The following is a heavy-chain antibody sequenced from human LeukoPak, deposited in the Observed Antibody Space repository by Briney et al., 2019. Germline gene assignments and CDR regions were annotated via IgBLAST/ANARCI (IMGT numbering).Heavy chain of an antibody. V-gene: IGHV3-23*01. CDR1: GFTFNNYL. J-gene: IGHJ4*02. D-gene: IGHD3-10*01. Sequence: GGSLRLSCAASGFTFNNYLMSWVRQAPGKGLEWVSVLFTGGGRTLYADSVKGRFTISGDTTRTTLYLQMNGLRAEDTAVYYCAKECNYSPGHKFDLWGQGTLVTVSS. CDR3: AKECNYSPGHKFDL. CDR2: LFTGGGRT.